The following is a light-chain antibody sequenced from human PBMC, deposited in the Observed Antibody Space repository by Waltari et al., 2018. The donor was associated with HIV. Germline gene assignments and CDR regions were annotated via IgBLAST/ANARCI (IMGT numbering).Light chain of an antibody. V-gene: IGLV8-61*01. Sequence: QNVVTQKPSFSVYPRGTDTHNCGLKPGSVSTNSYTSWYQQTPGQAPRTLIYSTNTRSSGVPDRFSGSILGNKAALTITGAQADDESDYYCVLYMGSGIWVFGGGTKLTVL. J-gene: IGLJ2*01. CDR1: PGSVSTNSY. CDR2: STN. CDR3: VLYMGSGIWV.